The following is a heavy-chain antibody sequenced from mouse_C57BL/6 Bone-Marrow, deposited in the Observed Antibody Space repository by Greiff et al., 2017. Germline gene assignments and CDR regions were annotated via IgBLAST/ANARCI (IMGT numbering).Heavy chain of an antibody. CDR2: IRSKSNNYAT. CDR1: GFSFNTYA. D-gene: IGHD2-5*01. CDR3: VRGYSNYFYWYFDV. Sequence: EVQLVESGGGLVQPKGSLKLSCAASGFSFNTYAMNWVRQAPGKGLEWVARIRSKSNNYATYYADSVKDRFTISRDDSESMLYLQMNNLKTEDTAMYYCVRGYSNYFYWYFDVWGTGTTVTVSS. V-gene: IGHV10-1*01. J-gene: IGHJ1*03.